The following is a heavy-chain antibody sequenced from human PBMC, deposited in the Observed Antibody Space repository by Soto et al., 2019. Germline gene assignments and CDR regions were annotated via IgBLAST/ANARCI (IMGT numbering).Heavy chain of an antibody. Sequence: ASVKVSCKVSGYTLTELSMHWGRQAPGKGLEWMGGFDPEDGETIYAQKFQGRVTMTEDTSTDTAYMELSSLRSEDTAVYYCATHPFYYYDSSGSYWGQGTLVTVSS. CDR3: ATHPFYYYDSSGSY. D-gene: IGHD3-22*01. CDR1: GYTLTELS. CDR2: FDPEDGET. J-gene: IGHJ4*02. V-gene: IGHV1-24*01.